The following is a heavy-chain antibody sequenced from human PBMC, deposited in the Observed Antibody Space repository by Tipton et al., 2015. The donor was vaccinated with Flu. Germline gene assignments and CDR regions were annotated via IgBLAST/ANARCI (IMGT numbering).Heavy chain of an antibody. D-gene: IGHD6-19*01. CDR1: GFTFSSYW. CDR2: INQDGSKI. Sequence: SLRLSCAASGFTFSSYWMHWVRQAPGKGLEWVANINQDGSKIYYVDSVKGRFTISRDNATNSLYLQMNSLRAEDTAVYYCARAVAGGEAHWGQGTLVTVSS. CDR3: ARAVAGGEAH. V-gene: IGHV3-7*03. J-gene: IGHJ4*02.